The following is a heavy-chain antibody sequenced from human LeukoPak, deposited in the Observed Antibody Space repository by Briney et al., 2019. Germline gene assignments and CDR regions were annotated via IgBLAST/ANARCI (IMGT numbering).Heavy chain of an antibody. CDR2: IYYSGST. V-gene: IGHV4-59*08. D-gene: IGHD2-2*03. Sequence: SETLSLTCTVSGVSISSYYWTWIRQPPGKALEWFGYIYYSGSTKYNPSLKSRVTISVDTSKNRFSLKLSSVTAADTAVYYCARHRGYCSSTSCSYNWFDPWGQGTLVTVSS. CDR1: GVSISSYY. CDR3: ARHRGYCSSTSCSYNWFDP. J-gene: IGHJ5*02.